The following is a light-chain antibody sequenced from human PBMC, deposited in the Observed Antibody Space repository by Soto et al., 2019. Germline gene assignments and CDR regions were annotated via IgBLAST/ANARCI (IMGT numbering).Light chain of an antibody. J-gene: IGKJ1*01. Sequence: EIVMTQSPATLSVSPGERATLSCRASHRVNTYLAWYQQRPGQAPRLLIYDASTRATDIPARFSGSGSGTEFTLTISSLQSEDFATYYCQQSYSTPPTFGQGTKVDIK. CDR1: HRVNTY. CDR3: QQSYSTPPT. V-gene: IGKV3-15*01. CDR2: DAS.